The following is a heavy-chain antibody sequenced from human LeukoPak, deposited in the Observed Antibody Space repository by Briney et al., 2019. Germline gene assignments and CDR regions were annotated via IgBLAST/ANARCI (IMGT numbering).Heavy chain of an antibody. CDR3: ARDEGTSATGGWFDP. D-gene: IGHD2-2*01. Sequence: ASVKVSCKASGYTFTSYGISWVRQAPGQGLEWMGWISAYNGNTNYAQKLQGRATMTTDTSTSTAYMELRSLRSDDTAVYYCARDEGTSATGGWFDPWGQGTLVTVSS. CDR1: GYTFTSYG. CDR2: ISAYNGNT. J-gene: IGHJ5*02. V-gene: IGHV1-18*01.